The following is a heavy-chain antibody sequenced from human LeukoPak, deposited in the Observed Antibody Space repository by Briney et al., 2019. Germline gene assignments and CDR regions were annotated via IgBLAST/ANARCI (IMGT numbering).Heavy chain of an antibody. CDR2: IKQDGSEK. D-gene: IGHD1-26*01. Sequence: PGGSLRLSCAASGFTFSSYWMSWVRQAPGKGLEWVANIKQDGSEKYYVDSVKGRFTISRDNAKNSLYLQMNSLRAEDTAVNYCAREVGAKAFDIWGQGTMVTVSS. J-gene: IGHJ3*02. V-gene: IGHV3-7*01. CDR3: AREVGAKAFDI. CDR1: GFTFSSYW.